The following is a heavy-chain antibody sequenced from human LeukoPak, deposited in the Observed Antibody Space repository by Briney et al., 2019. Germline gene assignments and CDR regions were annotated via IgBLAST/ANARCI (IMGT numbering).Heavy chain of an antibody. J-gene: IGHJ4*02. D-gene: IGHD1-26*01. CDR2: ISLSGHP. CDR3: SRESGPFSAFGH. V-gene: IGHV4-34*01. Sequence: SETLSLTCAVYGGSFSGYYWSWVRQPPGQGLEWIGEISLSGHPNYNPSLRSRVTMSLDESKNHLSLILASVTATDTAIYYCSRESGPFSAFGHWGQGTLVTVSS. CDR1: GGSFSGYY.